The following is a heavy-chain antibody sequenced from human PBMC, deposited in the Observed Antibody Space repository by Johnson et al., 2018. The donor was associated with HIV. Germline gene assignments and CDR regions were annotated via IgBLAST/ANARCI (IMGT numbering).Heavy chain of an antibody. J-gene: IGHJ3*02. D-gene: IGHD5-18*01. V-gene: IGHV3-53*01. CDR3: ARGGIRGYSYGPGAFDI. Sequence: VQLVESGGGLIQPGGSLRFSCAGSGFTVSRSYMSWVRQAPGKGLEWVSVIYSGGSTYYADSVKGRFTISRDNSKNTLYLQMNSLRAEDTAVYYCARGGIRGYSYGPGAFDIWGQGTMVTVSS. CDR2: IYSGGST. CDR1: GFTVSRSY.